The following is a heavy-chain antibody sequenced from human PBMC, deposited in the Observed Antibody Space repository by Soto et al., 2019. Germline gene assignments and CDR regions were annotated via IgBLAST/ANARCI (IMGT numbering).Heavy chain of an antibody. Sequence: EVQLVESGGGLVKPGGSLRLSCAASGFTLSSYSMDWVRQVPGKGLEWVSSISGSSTHIYYAESVKGRYTISRDNAKNSLYLQMNSLRAEDTALYYCARDDGRPMVAFDIWGQGTMVTVSS. V-gene: IGHV3-21*01. J-gene: IGHJ3*02. CDR3: ARDDGRPMVAFDI. CDR1: GFTLSSYS. D-gene: IGHD2-8*01. CDR2: ISGSSTHI.